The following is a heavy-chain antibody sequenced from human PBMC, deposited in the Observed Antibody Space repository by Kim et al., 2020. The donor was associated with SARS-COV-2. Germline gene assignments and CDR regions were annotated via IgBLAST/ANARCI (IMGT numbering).Heavy chain of an antibody. CDR3: ARHIMITFGGVIVNDAFDI. V-gene: IGHV5-51*01. CDR1: GYSFTSYW. J-gene: IGHJ3*02. Sequence: GESLKISCKGSGYSFTSYWIGWVRQMPGKGLEWMGIIYPGDSDTRYSPSFQGQVTISADKSISTAYLQWSSLKASDTAMYYCARHIMITFGGVIVNDAFDIWGQGTMVTVSS. D-gene: IGHD3-16*02. CDR2: IYPGDSDT.